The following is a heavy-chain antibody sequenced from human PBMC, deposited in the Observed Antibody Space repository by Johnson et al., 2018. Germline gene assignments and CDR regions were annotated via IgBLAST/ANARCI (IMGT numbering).Heavy chain of an antibody. CDR2: INRDASSR. D-gene: IGHD5-24*01. CDR3: ARARAVGLQYLGV. J-gene: IGHJ6*02. CDR1: GFSFSNYW. Sequence: VQLVQSGGALVQPGGSLRLSCAASGFSFSNYWMHWVRQVPGKGLVWVSRINRDASSRSYADPVKGRFTISRDNARNTLYLQMNSMSVEDTAVYYCARARAVGLQYLGVWGQGTTVIVSS. V-gene: IGHV3-74*02.